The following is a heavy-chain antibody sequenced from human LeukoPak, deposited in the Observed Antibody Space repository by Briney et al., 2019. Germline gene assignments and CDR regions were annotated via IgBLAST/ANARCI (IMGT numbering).Heavy chain of an antibody. Sequence: GGSLRLSCAASGFTFSSYGMHWVRQAPGKGLEWVAVISYDGSNKYYADSVKGRFTISRDNSKNTLYLQMNSLRAEDTAVYYCAKDRLRWFGELLFDDYWGQGTLVTVSS. D-gene: IGHD3-10*01. J-gene: IGHJ4*02. CDR3: AKDRLRWFGELLFDDY. CDR1: GFTFSSYG. CDR2: ISYDGSNK. V-gene: IGHV3-30*18.